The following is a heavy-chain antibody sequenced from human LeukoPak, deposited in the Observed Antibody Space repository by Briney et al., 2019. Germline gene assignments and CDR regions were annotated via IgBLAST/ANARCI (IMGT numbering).Heavy chain of an antibody. J-gene: IGHJ3*02. CDR1: GGSISSYY. D-gene: IGHD3-22*01. CDR3: ARGSPYYYDSSGYNSDAFDI. Sequence: PSETLSLTCTVSGGSISSYYWSWIRQPLGKGLEWIGYIYYSGSTNYNPSLKSRVTISVDTSKNQFSLKLSSVTAADTAVYYCARGSPYYYDSSGYNSDAFDIWGQGTMVTVSS. CDR2: IYYSGST. V-gene: IGHV4-59*01.